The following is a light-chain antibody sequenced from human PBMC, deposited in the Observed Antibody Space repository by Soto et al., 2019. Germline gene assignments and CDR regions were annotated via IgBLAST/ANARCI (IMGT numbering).Light chain of an antibody. Sequence: EVVLTQSPDTLSLSPGETGTLSCRASRSGSNTYLAWYQQKPGQAPRLLIYGASSRATGVPDRFSGSGSGTDFTLIISSLEPEDLAVYYCQEYGSSRTFGQGTKVEVK. CDR1: RSGSNTY. CDR2: GAS. CDR3: QEYGSSRT. V-gene: IGKV3-20*01. J-gene: IGKJ1*01.